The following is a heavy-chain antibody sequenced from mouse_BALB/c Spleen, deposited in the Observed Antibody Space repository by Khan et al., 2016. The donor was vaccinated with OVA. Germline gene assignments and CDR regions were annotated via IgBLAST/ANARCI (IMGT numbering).Heavy chain of an antibody. CDR3: ACELRGFSD. D-gene: IGHD1-1*01. J-gene: IGHJ3*01. CDR1: GDSFTRGY. CDR2: ISYSGNT. V-gene: IGHV3-8*02. Sequence: VQLKESGPSLVKPSQTLSLTCSVTGDSFTRGYWHWIRKFPGHKLDYMGYISYSGNTYCNTSLNSRISITRDTSHNQSYLQLNSVTPEATATDAYACELRGFSDWDQGTLVTVSA.